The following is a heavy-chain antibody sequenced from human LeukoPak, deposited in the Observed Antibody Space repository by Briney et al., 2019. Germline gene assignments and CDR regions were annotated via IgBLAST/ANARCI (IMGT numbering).Heavy chain of an antibody. CDR1: GFTFNGYT. J-gene: IGHJ4*02. D-gene: IGHD3-10*01. CDR3: ARDYGSGRYYYFDY. Sequence: GGSLRLSCVASGFTFNGYTMHWVRQAPGKGLEWVAVIWYDGSYKYYADSVKGRFTISRDNSKNTLYLQMNSLRAEDTAVYYCARDYGSGRYYYFDYWGQGTLVTVSS. V-gene: IGHV3-33*01. CDR2: IWYDGSYK.